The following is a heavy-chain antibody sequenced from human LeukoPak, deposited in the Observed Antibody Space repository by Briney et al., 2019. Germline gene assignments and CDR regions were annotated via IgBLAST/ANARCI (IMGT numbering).Heavy chain of an antibody. Sequence: SETLSLTCAVYGASFSGYYWSWIRQPPGKGLEWIGEINHSGSTYYNPSLKSRVTISVDTSKNQFSLILSSVTAADTAVYYCARHRAYSSSSPFDYWGQGTLVTVSS. V-gene: IGHV4-34*01. CDR2: INHSGST. CDR1: GASFSGYY. J-gene: IGHJ4*02. CDR3: ARHRAYSSSSPFDY. D-gene: IGHD6-6*01.